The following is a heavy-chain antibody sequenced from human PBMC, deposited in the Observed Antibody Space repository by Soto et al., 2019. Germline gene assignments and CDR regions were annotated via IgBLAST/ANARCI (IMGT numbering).Heavy chain of an antibody. V-gene: IGHV4-61*01. CDR3: ASSPNDVFWGGEPYYNGMDA. Sequence: PSETLSLTCTVSGGSVSSGSHYWSWIRQSPGKGLEWIGYIYNSGITKYNATLKSRVTISVDTSKNQFSLRLISVTAADTAVYFCASSPNDVFWGGEPYYNGMDAWGPGTTVTVSS. J-gene: IGHJ6*02. D-gene: IGHD3-3*01. CDR2: IYNSGIT. CDR1: GGSVSSGSHY.